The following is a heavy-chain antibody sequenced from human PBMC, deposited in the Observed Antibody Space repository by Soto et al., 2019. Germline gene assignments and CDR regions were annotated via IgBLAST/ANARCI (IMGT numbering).Heavy chain of an antibody. Sequence: QVQLVQSGAEVKKPGSSVKVSCKASGGTFSSYAISWVRQAPGQGLEWMGGIIPIFGTANYAQKFQGRVTITADESTSTACMELSSLRSEDTAVYYCARAPRTYYYDSSGYYSLAYWGQGTLVTVSS. D-gene: IGHD3-22*01. V-gene: IGHV1-69*12. CDR3: ARAPRTYYYDSSGYYSLAY. CDR1: GGTFSSYA. J-gene: IGHJ4*02. CDR2: IIPIFGTA.